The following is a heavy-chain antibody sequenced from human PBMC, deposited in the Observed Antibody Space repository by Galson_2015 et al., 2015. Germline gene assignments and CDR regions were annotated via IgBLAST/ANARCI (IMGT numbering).Heavy chain of an antibody. CDR3: TGVSRYYDFWKGNGYYDYYIDF. D-gene: IGHD3-3*01. CDR1: GFIFSNDW. V-gene: IGHV3-15*04. Sequence: SLRLSCAASGFIFSNDWMSWVRQAPGKGLEWVCRIESKTDGGTTDYAAPVKGRFSISRDDAKNTLVLEMSSLKSEDTAVYYCTGVSRYYDFWKGNGYYDYYIDFWGKGTTVTVSS. CDR2: IESKTDGGTT. J-gene: IGHJ6*03.